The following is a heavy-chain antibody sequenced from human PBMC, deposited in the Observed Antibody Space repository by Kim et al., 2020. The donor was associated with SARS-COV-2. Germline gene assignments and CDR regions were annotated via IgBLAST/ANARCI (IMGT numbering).Heavy chain of an antibody. CDR2: ISSRSSYI. Sequence: GGSLRLSCAASGFSFTSYSMNWVRQAPGRGLEWVAAISSRSSYIYYSDSVKGRFTISRDNAKNSLYLQMNSLRAEDTAVYYCARDDVDPVLEGIFDYWGQGTRVPVSS. J-gene: IGHJ4*02. CDR3: ARDDVDPVLEGIFDY. D-gene: IGHD1-1*01. CDR1: GFSFTSYS. V-gene: IGHV3-21*01.